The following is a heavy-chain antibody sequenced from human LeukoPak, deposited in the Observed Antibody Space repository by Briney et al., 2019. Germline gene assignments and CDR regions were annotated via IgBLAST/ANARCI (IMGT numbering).Heavy chain of an antibody. CDR1: GYTFTDYY. J-gene: IGHJ3*02. CDR2: ITTYNGNT. V-gene: IGHV1/OR15-2*02. D-gene: IGHD1-1*01. Sequence: ASVKVSCKASGYTFTDYYMHWVRQAPGQGLEWMGWITTYNGNTNYAQKLQGRVTMTRDVSTSTVYMELSSLRSEDTAVYYCARHTTGYNSPRDSFNIWGQGTMVTVSS. CDR3: ARHTTGYNSPRDSFNI.